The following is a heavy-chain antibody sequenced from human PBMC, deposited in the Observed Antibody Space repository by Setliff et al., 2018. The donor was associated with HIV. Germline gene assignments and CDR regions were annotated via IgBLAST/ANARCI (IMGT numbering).Heavy chain of an antibody. CDR3: MYGGRTATTH. Sequence: ETLSLTCAVSGGSISSSNWWSWVRQPPGKGLEWVSVIYSGGSTYYADSVKGRFTISRDNAKYSLYLQMNTLRVEDTAVYYCMYGGRTATTHWGQGTLVTVSS. CDR2: IYSGGST. J-gene: IGHJ4*02. D-gene: IGHD4-17*01. CDR1: GGSISSSNW. V-gene: IGHV3-53*03.